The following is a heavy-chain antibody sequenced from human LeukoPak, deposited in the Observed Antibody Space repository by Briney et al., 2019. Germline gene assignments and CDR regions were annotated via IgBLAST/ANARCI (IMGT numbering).Heavy chain of an antibody. CDR2: ITSSGDTR. J-gene: IGHJ4*02. V-gene: IGHV3-48*03. Sequence: PGGSLRLSCAASGYTLSSYEIHWVRQAPGKGLEWVSYITSSGDTRQYADSVKGRFTISRDNAKNSLYLQMNSLRAEDTALYYCVRQYINSLDDWGQGTLVTVSS. D-gene: IGHD4-11*01. CDR1: GYTLSSYE. CDR3: VRQYINSLDD.